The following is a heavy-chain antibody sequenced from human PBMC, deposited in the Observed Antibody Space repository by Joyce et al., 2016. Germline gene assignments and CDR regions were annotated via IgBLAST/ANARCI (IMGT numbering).Heavy chain of an antibody. J-gene: IGHJ4*02. CDR1: GYGFINYY. V-gene: IGHV1-2*04. CDR2: NNTYSGVT. Sequence: QVHLMQSGAEVTKPGASVKVSCKASGYGFINYYIHWVGQAPGQGLEGMGWNNTYSGVTSLAQKFQGWVTMTRDTSITTAYMERTSLKSDDTAVYYCARGGLRRGSGHKELSEIDYWGQGTLVTVSS. D-gene: IGHD6-19*01. CDR3: ARGGLRRGSGHKELSEIDY.